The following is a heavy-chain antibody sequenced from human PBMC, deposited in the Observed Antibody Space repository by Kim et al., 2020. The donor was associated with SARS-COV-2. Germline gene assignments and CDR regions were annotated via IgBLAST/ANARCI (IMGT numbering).Heavy chain of an antibody. Sequence: ASVKVSCKASGYTFTSYAMNWVRQAPGQGLEWMGWINTNTGNPTYAQGFTGRFVFSLDTSVSTAYLQISSLKAEDTAVYYCARGRVESHPGRNYYYGMDVWGQGTTVTVSS. V-gene: IGHV7-4-1*02. CDR3: ARGRVESHPGRNYYYGMDV. D-gene: IGHD3-3*01. CDR1: GYTFTSYA. CDR2: INTNTGNP. J-gene: IGHJ6*02.